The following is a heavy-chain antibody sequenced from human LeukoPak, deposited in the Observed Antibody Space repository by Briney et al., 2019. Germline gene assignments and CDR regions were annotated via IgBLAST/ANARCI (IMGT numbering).Heavy chain of an antibody. CDR3: ARGQQLANFDY. Sequence: SQTLSLTCAVSGGSISSGGYSWSWIRQPPGKGLEWIGYIYHSGSTYYNPSLKSRVTISVDRSKNQFSLKLSSVTAADTVVYYCARGQQLANFDYWGQGTLVTVSS. CDR1: GGSISSGGYS. V-gene: IGHV4-30-2*01. CDR2: IYHSGST. D-gene: IGHD6-13*01. J-gene: IGHJ4*02.